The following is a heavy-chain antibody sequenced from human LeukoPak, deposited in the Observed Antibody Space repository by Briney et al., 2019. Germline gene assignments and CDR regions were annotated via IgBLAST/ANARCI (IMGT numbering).Heavy chain of an antibody. CDR1: GFTFSSNW. CDR3: AKGDYSNYPPLG. D-gene: IGHD4-11*01. Sequence: PGGSLRLSCGTSGFTFSSNWMSWVRHAPGRGLDWVANIKPDGSAEYYAASVKGRFTVSRDNSKNTLYLQMNSLRAEDTAVYYCAKGDYSNYPPLGWGQGTLVTVSS. CDR2: IKPDGSAE. J-gene: IGHJ4*02. V-gene: IGHV3-7*03.